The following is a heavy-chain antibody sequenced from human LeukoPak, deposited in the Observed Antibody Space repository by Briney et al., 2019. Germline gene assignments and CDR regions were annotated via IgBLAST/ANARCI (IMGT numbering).Heavy chain of an antibody. J-gene: IGHJ3*02. D-gene: IGHD2-2*01. CDR3: ASDCSSTSCYLSIGAFDI. CDR2: ITWNGEII. CDR1: GFSFNDYG. V-gene: IGHV3-20*04. Sequence: GGSLRLSCEAYGFSFNDYGMSWVRQAPGQGPEWVSGITWNGEIIDYAASVKGRFTISRDNAKNSLYLQMNSLRAEDTAVYYCASDCSSTSCYLSIGAFDIWGQGTMVTVSS.